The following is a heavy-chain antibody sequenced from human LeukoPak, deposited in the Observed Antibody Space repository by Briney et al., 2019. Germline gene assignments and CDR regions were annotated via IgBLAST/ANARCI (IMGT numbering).Heavy chain of an antibody. CDR3: ARVTCSSTSCYGYWNYYYGMDV. CDR2: MNPNSGNT. CDR1: GGTFSSYA. J-gene: IGHJ6*02. Sequence: ASVKVSCKASGGTFSSYAISWVRQATGQGLEWMGWMNPNSGNTGYAQKFQGRVTMTRNTSISTAYMELSSLRSEDTAVYYCARVTCSSTSCYGYWNYYYGMDVWGQGTTVTVSS. D-gene: IGHD2-2*01. V-gene: IGHV1-8*02.